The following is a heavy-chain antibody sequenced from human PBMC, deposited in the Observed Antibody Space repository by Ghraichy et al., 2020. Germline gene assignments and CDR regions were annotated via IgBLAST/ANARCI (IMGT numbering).Heavy chain of an antibody. Sequence: GGSLRLSCAASGFTFDDYAMHWVRQAPGKGLEWVSGISWNSGSIGYADSVKGRFTISRDNAKNSLYLQMNSLRAEDTALYYCAKAGPLLKYYDFWSGYSAKTGDYFDYWGQGTLVTVSS. CDR3: AKAGPLLKYYDFWSGYSAKTGDYFDY. V-gene: IGHV3-9*01. J-gene: IGHJ4*02. CDR2: ISWNSGSI. D-gene: IGHD3-3*01. CDR1: GFTFDDYA.